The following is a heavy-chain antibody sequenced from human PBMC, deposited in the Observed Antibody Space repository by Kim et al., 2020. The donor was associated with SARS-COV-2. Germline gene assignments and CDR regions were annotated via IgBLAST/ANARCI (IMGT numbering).Heavy chain of an antibody. J-gene: IGHJ4*02. CDR3: ARQGVLWFGELSTPNFDY. Sequence: KSRVTISVDTSKNQCSLRLSSVTAADTAVYYCARQGVLWFGELSTPNFDYWGQGTLVTVSS. V-gene: IGHV4-59*08. D-gene: IGHD3-10*01.